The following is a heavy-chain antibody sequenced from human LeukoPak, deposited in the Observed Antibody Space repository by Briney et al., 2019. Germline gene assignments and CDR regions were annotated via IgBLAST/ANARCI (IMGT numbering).Heavy chain of an antibody. Sequence: GGSLRLSCAASGFTFSSYGMHWVRQAPGKGLEWVAVISYDGSNKYYADSVKGRFTISRDNSKNTLYLQMNSLRAEDTAVYYWARTFGGYSSRWYAFDIWGQGTMGPVSS. CDR1: GFTFSSYG. CDR2: ISYDGSNK. J-gene: IGHJ3*02. D-gene: IGHD6-13*01. V-gene: IGHV3-30*03. CDR3: ARTFGGYSSRWYAFDI.